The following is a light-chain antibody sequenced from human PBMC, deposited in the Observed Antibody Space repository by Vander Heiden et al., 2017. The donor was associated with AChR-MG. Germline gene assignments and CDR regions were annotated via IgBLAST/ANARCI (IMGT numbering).Light chain of an antibody. CDR1: QSDSYNS. CDR2: GAS. J-gene: IGKJ2*01. V-gene: IGKV3-20*01. CDR3: QLYGDSQGYI. Sequence: EIVLTQSPGTLSLSPGERATLSCRSSQSDSYNSLVWYQQKPGQAPRLLIYGASSRATGIPDSFSGSGSGTEFTLTVTRMEPEDFAVYYCQLYGDSQGYIYGPGTKLELK.